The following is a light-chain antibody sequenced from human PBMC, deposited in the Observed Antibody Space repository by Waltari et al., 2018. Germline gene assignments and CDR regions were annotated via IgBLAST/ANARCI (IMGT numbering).Light chain of an antibody. CDR3: QQYNNWPQT. J-gene: IGKJ1*01. Sequence: EVVMTQSPATLSVSPGERATLFCRASQSVSSNLAWYQQKPGQAPRLLIYGASTRATGIPAWFSGSGSGTEFTLTISSLQSEDFAVYYCQQYNNWPQTFGQGTKVEIK. CDR1: QSVSSN. V-gene: IGKV3-15*01. CDR2: GAS.